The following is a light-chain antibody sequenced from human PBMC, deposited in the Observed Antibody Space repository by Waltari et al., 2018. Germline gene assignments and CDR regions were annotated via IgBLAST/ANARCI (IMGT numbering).Light chain of an antibody. J-gene: IGLJ1*01. V-gene: IGLV3-1*01. CDR3: QAWDSSTAHYV. Sequence: SYELTQPPSVSVSPGQTASIPCPGDKLGDKYACWYQQKPGQSPVLVIYQDSKRPSGIPERFSGSNSGNTATLTISGTQAMDEADYYCQAWDSSTAHYVFGTGTKVTVL. CDR1: KLGDKY. CDR2: QDS.